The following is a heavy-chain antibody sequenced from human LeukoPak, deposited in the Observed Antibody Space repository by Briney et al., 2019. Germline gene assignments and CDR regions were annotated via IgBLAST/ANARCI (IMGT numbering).Heavy chain of an antibody. D-gene: IGHD1-7*01. CDR2: IIPIFGTA. V-gene: IGHV1-69*13. J-gene: IGHJ6*03. Sequence: SVKVSCKASGGTFSSYAISWVRQAPGQGLEWMGGIIPIFGTANYAQKVQGRVTITADESTSTAYMELSSLRSEDTAVYYCAREPRGRITGTTGPYYYYMDVWGKGTTVTVSS. CDR1: GGTFSSYA. CDR3: AREPRGRITGTTGPYYYYMDV.